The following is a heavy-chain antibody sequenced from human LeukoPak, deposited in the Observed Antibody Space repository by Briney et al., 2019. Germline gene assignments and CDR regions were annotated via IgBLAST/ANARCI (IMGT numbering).Heavy chain of an antibody. V-gene: IGHV3-74*01. CDR2: INSDGSFT. CDR3: TRGSNDWYGIDY. D-gene: IGHD3-9*01. J-gene: IGHJ4*02. Sequence: GGSLRLSCAASEFIFSNYWMHWVRQAPGKGLVWVSRINSDGSFTSYADSVKGRFTISRDDAKNTLYLQMNGLRVDDTAVYFCTRGSNDWYGIDYWGQGTLVTVSS. CDR1: EFIFSNYW.